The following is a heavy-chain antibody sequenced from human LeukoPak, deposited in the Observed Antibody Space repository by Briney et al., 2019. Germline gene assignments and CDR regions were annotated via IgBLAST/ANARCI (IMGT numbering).Heavy chain of an antibody. V-gene: IGHV1-2*02. D-gene: IGHD3-9*01. CDR2: INPNSGGT. J-gene: IGHJ4*02. CDR1: GYTFTGYY. Sequence: ASVKVSCKASGYTFTGYYTHWVRQAPGQGLEWMGWINPNSGGTNYAQKFQGRVTMTRDTSISTAYIELRSLRSDDTAVYYCARALDYDILTGYDYWGQGTLVTVSS. CDR3: ARALDYDILTGYDY.